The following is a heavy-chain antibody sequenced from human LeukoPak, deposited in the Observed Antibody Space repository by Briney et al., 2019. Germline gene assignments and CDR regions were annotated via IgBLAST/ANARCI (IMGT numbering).Heavy chain of an antibody. D-gene: IGHD4/OR15-4a*01. CDR2: ISYDGSHK. J-gene: IGHJ6*02. V-gene: IGHV3-30*03. CDR1: GFTFSSYG. Sequence: HTGGSLRLSCAASGFTFSSYGMHWVRQAPGKGLEWVAVISYDGSHKYSADSVKGRFTISRDNSKNTLYLQMNSLRTEDTAVYFCSASRPHYGDYYGLDVWGHGTTVTVSS. CDR3: SASRPHYGDYYGLDV.